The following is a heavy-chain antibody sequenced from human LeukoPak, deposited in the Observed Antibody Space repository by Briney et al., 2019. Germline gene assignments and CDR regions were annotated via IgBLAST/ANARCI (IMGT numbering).Heavy chain of an antibody. J-gene: IGHJ4*02. V-gene: IGHV3-74*01. CDR3: ARECRDGYKWFQAVTYYFDY. D-gene: IGHD5-24*01. CDR1: GFTFRSYW. CDR2: INSDGSTT. Sequence: GGSLRLSCAASGFTFRSYWMHWVRQAPGKGLLWVSRINSDGSTTSYADPVKGRFTISRDNAKNSLYLQMNSLRAEDTAVYYCARECRDGYKWFQAVTYYFDYWGQGTLVTVSS.